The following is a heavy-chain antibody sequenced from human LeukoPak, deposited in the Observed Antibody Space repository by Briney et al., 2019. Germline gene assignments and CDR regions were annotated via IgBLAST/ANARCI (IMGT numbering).Heavy chain of an antibody. CDR3: ARFTSGYYGYFDY. D-gene: IGHD3-22*01. CDR2: INPNSGGT. Sequence: ASVKVSCKASGYTFTGYYMHWMRQAPGQGLKWMGWINPNSGGTKYAQKFQGRVTMTRDTSISTAYMELSRVRSDDTAVYYCARFTSGYYGYFDYWGQGTLVTVSS. J-gene: IGHJ4*02. V-gene: IGHV1-2*02. CDR1: GYTFTGYY.